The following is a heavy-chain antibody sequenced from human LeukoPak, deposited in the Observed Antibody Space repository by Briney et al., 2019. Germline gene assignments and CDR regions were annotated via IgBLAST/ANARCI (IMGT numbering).Heavy chain of an antibody. CDR1: GFTFDDYG. CDR3: AKDPYLVVPAALNWFDP. D-gene: IGHD2-2*01. J-gene: IGHJ5*02. CDR2: INWNGGST. V-gene: IGHV3-20*04. Sequence: PGGSLRLSCAASGFTFDDYGMNWVRQAPGKGLEWVSGINWNGGSTGYADSVKGRFTISRDNSKNTLYLQMNSLRAEDTAVYYCAKDPYLVVPAALNWFDPWGQGTLVTVSS.